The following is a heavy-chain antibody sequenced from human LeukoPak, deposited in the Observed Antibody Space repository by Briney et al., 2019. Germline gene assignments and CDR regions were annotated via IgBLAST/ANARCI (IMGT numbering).Heavy chain of an antibody. J-gene: IGHJ4*02. CDR2: ISSSSSYI. Sequence: PGGSLRLSCAASGFTFSSYSMNWVRQAPGKGLEWVSSISSSSSYIYYADSVKGRFTIPRDNAKNSLYLQMNSLRAEDTAVYYCARSAYSGYDCHYWGQGTLVTVSS. D-gene: IGHD5-12*01. CDR3: ARSAYSGYDCHY. CDR1: GFTFSSYS. V-gene: IGHV3-21*01.